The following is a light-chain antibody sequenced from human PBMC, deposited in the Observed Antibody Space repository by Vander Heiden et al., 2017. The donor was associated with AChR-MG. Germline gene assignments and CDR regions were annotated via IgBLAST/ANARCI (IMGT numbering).Light chain of an antibody. CDR3: QQYGSTPPFT. CDR2: GAS. V-gene: IGKV3-20*01. Sequence: VLTPSPGTLSLTRGEVAIPSCRARHSLSNGYLAWYQHKPGKPPRLLIHGASVRADGIPDRFSGSGSGTDFALTISRLEPEDFAVYYCQQYGSTPPFTFGQGTKLDIK. CDR1: HSLSNGY. J-gene: IGKJ2*01.